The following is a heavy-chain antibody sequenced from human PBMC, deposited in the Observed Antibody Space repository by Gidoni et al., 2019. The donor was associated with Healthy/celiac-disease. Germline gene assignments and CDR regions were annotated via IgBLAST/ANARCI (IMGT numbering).Heavy chain of an antibody. V-gene: IGHV1-8*01. CDR3: ARGLWFGELPPYYYYGMDV. CDR1: GYTFTSYD. CDR2: MNPNSGNT. Sequence: QVQLVQSGAEVKKPGASVKVSCKASGYTFTSYDINWVRQATGQGLEWMGWMNPNSGNTGYAQKFQGRVTMTRNTSISTAYMELSSLRSEDTAVYYCARGLWFGELPPYYYYGMDVWGQGTTVTVSS. D-gene: IGHD3-10*01. J-gene: IGHJ6*02.